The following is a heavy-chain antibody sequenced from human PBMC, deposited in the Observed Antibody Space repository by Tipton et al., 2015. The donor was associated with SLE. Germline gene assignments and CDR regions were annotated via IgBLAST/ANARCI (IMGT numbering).Heavy chain of an antibody. Sequence: TLSLTCTVSGGSISSHYWSWIRQPPGKGLEWIGYIYYSWSTNYNPSLKSRVTISVDTSKNQFSLKLSSVTAADTAVYYCARGYSSAQGWFDPWGQGTLVTVSS. CDR2: IYYSWST. CDR1: GGSISSHY. CDR3: ARGYSSAQGWFDP. V-gene: IGHV4-59*11. J-gene: IGHJ5*02. D-gene: IGHD6-19*01.